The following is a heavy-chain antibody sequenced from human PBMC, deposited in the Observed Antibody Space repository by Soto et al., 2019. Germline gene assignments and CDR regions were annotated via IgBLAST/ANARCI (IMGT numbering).Heavy chain of an antibody. D-gene: IGHD4-17*01. Sequence: PSETLSLTCTVSGVSISSGGYYWTWIRQPPEKGLEYIGFIYYSGSTNYNPSLKSRVTISVDTSKNQFSLRLSSVTAADTAVYYCARGTTLDYWGQGMLVTVSS. CDR3: ARGTTLDY. J-gene: IGHJ4*02. CDR1: GVSISSGGYY. CDR2: IYYSGST. V-gene: IGHV4-61*08.